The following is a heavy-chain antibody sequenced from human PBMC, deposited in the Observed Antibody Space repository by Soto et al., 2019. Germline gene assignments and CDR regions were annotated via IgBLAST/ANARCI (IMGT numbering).Heavy chain of an antibody. J-gene: IGHJ6*02. Sequence: ASEKVACKASGYTFTSYDINWVRQATGQGLEWMGWMNPNSGNTGYAQKFQGRVTMTRNTSISTAYMELSSLRSEDTAVYYCVRGPWRGVGNLRSGYYGMDVCGQGTTVTLS. CDR2: MNPNSGNT. V-gene: IGHV1-8*01. D-gene: IGHD3-10*01. CDR3: VRGPWRGVGNLRSGYYGMDV. CDR1: GYTFTSYD.